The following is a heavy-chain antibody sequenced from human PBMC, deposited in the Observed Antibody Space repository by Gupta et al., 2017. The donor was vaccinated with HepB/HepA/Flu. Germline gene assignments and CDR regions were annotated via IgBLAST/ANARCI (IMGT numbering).Heavy chain of an antibody. CDR3: ARQWAFGEFDL. Sequence: EVQLVESGGGLVQPGGSLRLSCVASGISFSSHEMNWVRQAPGKGLEWVSYISSSGTPIFYADSVKGRFTISRDNAKNSLYLQMHSLTAEDTALYYCARQWAFGEFDLWGQVTLVTVSS. CDR2: ISSSGTPI. CDR1: GISFSSHE. J-gene: IGHJ5*02. V-gene: IGHV3-48*03. D-gene: IGHD3-10*01.